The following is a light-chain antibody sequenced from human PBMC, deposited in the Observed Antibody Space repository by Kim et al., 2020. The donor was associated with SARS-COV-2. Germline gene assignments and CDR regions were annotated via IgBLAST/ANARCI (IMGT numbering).Light chain of an antibody. V-gene: IGKV3-15*01. Sequence: VSPGDRATLACRASQSITRSLAWYQQKPGQAPRLLMYDASTRATAIPARFSGSGSGTEFTLTISSLQSEDFAVYYCQHYNKWPFTFGPGTKVDIK. CDR1: QSITRS. J-gene: IGKJ3*01. CDR2: DAS. CDR3: QHYNKWPFT.